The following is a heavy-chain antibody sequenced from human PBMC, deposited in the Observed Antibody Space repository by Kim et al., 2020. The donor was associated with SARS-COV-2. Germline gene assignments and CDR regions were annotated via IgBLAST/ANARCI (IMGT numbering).Heavy chain of an antibody. D-gene: IGHD5-12*01. V-gene: IGHV4-39*01. CDR3: ARQMGRYDVFDI. CDR1: GGSISSTNYY. J-gene: IGHJ3*02. CDR2: FHHRGNT. Sequence: SETLSLTCSVSGGSISSTNYYWGWIRQPPGKGLEWIGSFHHRGNTFYNPSLKSRVSTSVDTYNNEFSLKLTSVTAADTAVYYCARQMGRYDVFDIWGQGTMGAVSS.